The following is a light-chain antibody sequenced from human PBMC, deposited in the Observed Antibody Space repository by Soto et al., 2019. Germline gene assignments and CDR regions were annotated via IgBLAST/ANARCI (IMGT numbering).Light chain of an antibody. CDR1: SSNIGSNT. CDR2: SNN. J-gene: IGLJ2*01. Sequence: QGVVTQPPSASGTPGQRDTISCSGSSSNIGSNTVNWYQQLPGTAPKLLIYSNNQRPSGVPDRFSGSKSGTSASLAISGLQSEDEADYYCAAWDDSLNGPVFGGGTKVTVL. CDR3: AAWDDSLNGPV. V-gene: IGLV1-44*01.